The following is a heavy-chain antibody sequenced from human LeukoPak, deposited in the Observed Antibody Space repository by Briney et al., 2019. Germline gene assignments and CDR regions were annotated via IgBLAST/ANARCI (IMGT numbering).Heavy chain of an antibody. Sequence: PSETLSLTCAVYGGSFSGYYWSWIRQPPGKGLEWIGEINHSGSTNYNPSLKSRVTISVDTSKNQFSLKLSSVTAADTAVYYCARVGAFIYSNPPVDYWGQGTLVTVSS. D-gene: IGHD4-11*01. V-gene: IGHV4-34*01. J-gene: IGHJ4*02. CDR3: ARVGAFIYSNPPVDY. CDR2: INHSGST. CDR1: GGSFSGYY.